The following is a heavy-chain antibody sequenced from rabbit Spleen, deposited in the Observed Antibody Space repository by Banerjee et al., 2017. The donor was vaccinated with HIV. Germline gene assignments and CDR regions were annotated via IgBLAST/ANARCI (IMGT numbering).Heavy chain of an antibody. Sequence: QSLEESGGGLVQPEGSLTLTCTASGFSFSSNYYMCWVRQAPGKGLEWIACIYSSSDITWYATWAKGRFTISKTSSTPVTLQMTSLTAADTAAYFCARDGYSRGWGIILYYFNLWGPGTLVTVS. V-gene: IGHV1S40*01. CDR2: IYSSSDIT. CDR3: ARDGYSRGWGIILYYFNL. CDR1: GFSFSSNYY. D-gene: IGHD4-1*01. J-gene: IGHJ4*01.